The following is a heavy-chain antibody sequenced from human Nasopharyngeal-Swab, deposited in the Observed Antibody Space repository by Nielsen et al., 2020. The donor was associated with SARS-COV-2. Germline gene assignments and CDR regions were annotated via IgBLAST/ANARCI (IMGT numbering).Heavy chain of an antibody. V-gene: IGHV4-39*01. J-gene: IGHJ4*02. CDR1: GGSVSTTTYF. CDR2: VYYSGST. CDR3: ARGYGSFPYYFDH. D-gene: IGHD1-26*01. Sequence: SETLSLTCPVSGGSVSTTTYFWGWFRQPPGKGLEWIGTVYYSGSTYYNPSLKSRVTISVDTSKNQFSLKLNSVTATDTAVYYCARGYGSFPYYFDHWGQGTLVTVSS.